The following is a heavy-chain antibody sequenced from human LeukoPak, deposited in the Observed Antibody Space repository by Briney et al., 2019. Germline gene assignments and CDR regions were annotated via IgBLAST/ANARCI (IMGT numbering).Heavy chain of an antibody. D-gene: IGHD3-10*01. CDR1: GGSISSYY. J-gene: IGHJ5*02. Sequence: SETLSPTCTVSGGSISSYYWSWIRQSPGKGLECIGYIHYTGSTNYNPSLKSRVTISVETSKNQFSLKLKSVTAADTAVYYCARGGYYGSGNDFRFDPWGQGTLVTVSS. V-gene: IGHV4-59*01. CDR3: ARGGYYGSGNDFRFDP. CDR2: IHYTGST.